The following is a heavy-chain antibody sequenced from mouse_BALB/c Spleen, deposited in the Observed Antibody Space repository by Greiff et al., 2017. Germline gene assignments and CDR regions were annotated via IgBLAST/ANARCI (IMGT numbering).Heavy chain of an antibody. Sequence: EVKLVESGGGLVQPGGSRKLSCAASGFTFSSFGLHWVRQAPEKGLEWVAYISSGSSTIYYADTVKGRFTISRDNPKNTLFLQMSSLRSEDTAMYYCARSQLGPDAMDYWGQGTSVTVSS. CDR3: ARSQLGPDAMDY. CDR1: GFTFSSFG. D-gene: IGHD4-1*02. V-gene: IGHV5-17*02. CDR2: ISSGSSTI. J-gene: IGHJ4*01.